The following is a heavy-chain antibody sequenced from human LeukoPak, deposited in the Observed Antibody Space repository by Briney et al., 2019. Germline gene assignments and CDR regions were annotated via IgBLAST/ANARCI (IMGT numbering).Heavy chain of an antibody. CDR1: GHPFRCYY. V-gene: IGHV4-59*01. CDR3: ARGPARGYSYGNWFDP. CDR2: IKYSGST. D-gene: IGHD5-18*01. J-gene: IGHJ5*02. Sequence: SVTLSLTCTVSGHPFRCYYWRCIRQPPGKGLGWIAYIKYSGSTNYNPSLKCRVTISVATSKNQFCLKLGSVAASDTAVYYCARGPARGYSYGNWFDPWGQGTLVTVSS.